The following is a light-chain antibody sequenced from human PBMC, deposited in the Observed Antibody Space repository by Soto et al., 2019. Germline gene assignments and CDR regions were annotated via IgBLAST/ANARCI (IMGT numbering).Light chain of an antibody. CDR3: QQYNNWPWT. V-gene: IGKV3-20*01. CDR1: QSVSSSY. J-gene: IGKJ1*01. CDR2: GAS. Sequence: EIVLTQSPGTLSLSAGERATLSCMASQSVSSSYLAWYQQKPGQAPRLLIYGASSRATGIPDRFSGSGSGTDFTLTISRLEPEDFAVYYCQQYNNWPWTFGQGTKVDI.